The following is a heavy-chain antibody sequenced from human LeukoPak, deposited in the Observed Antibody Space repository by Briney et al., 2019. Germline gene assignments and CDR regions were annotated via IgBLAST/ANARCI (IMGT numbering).Heavy chain of an antibody. Sequence: ASVKVSCKASGYTFTSYDINWVRQATGQGLEWMGWMNPNSGNTGYAQKFQGRVTMTRNTSISTAYMELSSLRSEDTAVYYCARTYYDSRGYYLGLGYWGQGTLVTVSS. D-gene: IGHD3-22*01. CDR2: MNPNSGNT. CDR3: ARTYYDSRGYYLGLGY. J-gene: IGHJ4*02. V-gene: IGHV1-8*01. CDR1: GYTFTSYD.